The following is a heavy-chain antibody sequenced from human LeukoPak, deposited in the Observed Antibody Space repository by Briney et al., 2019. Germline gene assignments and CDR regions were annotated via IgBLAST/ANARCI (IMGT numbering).Heavy chain of an antibody. CDR2: ISSTSTYI. CDR3: ARWDRPYCGGDCYSLDY. CDR1: GFTFNKAW. V-gene: IGHV3-21*06. J-gene: IGHJ4*02. D-gene: IGHD2-21*02. Sequence: PGGSLRLSCAASGFTFNKAWMTWVRQAPGKGLEWVSAISSTSTYIFYADSVKGRFTISRDNAKDSLYLQMDSLRAEDTALYYCARWDRPYCGGDCYSLDYWGQGTLVTVSS.